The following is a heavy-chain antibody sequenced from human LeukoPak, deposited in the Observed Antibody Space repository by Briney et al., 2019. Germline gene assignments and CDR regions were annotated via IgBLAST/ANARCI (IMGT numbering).Heavy chain of an antibody. V-gene: IGHV3-15*01. CDR2: IKSKTDGGTT. J-gene: IGHJ4*02. Sequence: PGGSLRLSCTASGFTFSSHFMNWVRQAPGKGLEWVGRIKSKTDGGTTDYAAPVKGRFSISRDDSKNTLYLQMNSLKSEDTAVYYCQGGRFWGQGTLVTVSS. CDR1: GFTFSSHF. D-gene: IGHD1-26*01. CDR3: QGGRF.